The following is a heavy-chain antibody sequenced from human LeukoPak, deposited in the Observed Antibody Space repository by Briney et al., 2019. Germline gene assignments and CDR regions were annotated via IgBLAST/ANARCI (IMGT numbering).Heavy chain of an antibody. D-gene: IGHD3-3*02. CDR1: GYTFTGYY. CDR2: INPNSGGT. CDR3: AREGHFWSGYYDY. V-gene: IGHV1-2*02. J-gene: IGHJ4*02. Sequence: GASVKVSCKASGYTFTGYYMHWVRQAPGQGLEWMGWINPNSGGTNYAQKFQGRVTMARDTSISTAYMELSRLRSDDTAVYYCAREGHFWSGYYDYWGQGTLVTVSS.